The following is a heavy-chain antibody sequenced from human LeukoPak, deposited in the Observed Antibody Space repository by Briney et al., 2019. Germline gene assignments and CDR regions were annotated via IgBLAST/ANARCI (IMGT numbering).Heavy chain of an antibody. CDR2: INHSGST. V-gene: IGHV4-34*01. CDR1: GGSFSGYY. J-gene: IGHJ4*02. CDR3: ARTYYYDSSGYYAFDY. D-gene: IGHD3-22*01. Sequence: SETLSLTCAVYGGSFSGYYWSWIRQPPGKGLEWIGEINHSGSTYYNPSLKSRVTISVDTSKNQFSLKLSSVTAADTAVYYCARTYYYDSSGYYAFDYWGQGTLVTVSS.